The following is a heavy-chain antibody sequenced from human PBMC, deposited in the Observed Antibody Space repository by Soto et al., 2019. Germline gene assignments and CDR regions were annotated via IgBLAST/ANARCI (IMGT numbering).Heavy chain of an antibody. CDR1: GFTFRNCA. V-gene: IGHV3-23*01. D-gene: IGHD2-2*01. CDR2: ISNSGTT. Sequence: PGGSLRLSCAASGFTFRNCAMNWVRQAPGKGLEWVSTISNSGTTYYADSVKGRFTISRDTSKNTLYLQMNSLRADDTAVYYCAKDRAGYCSGTSCLYYFDYWGQGALVTVSS. J-gene: IGHJ4*02. CDR3: AKDRAGYCSGTSCLYYFDY.